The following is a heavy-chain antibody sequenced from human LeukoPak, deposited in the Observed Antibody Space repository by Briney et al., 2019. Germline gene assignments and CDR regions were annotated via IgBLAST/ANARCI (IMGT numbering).Heavy chain of an antibody. V-gene: IGHV1-8*01. CDR3: ARGAIFGVTPRGYGMDV. CDR1: GYTFTNYD. CDR2: MNPNNGGT. D-gene: IGHD3-3*01. Sequence: ASVKVSCKTSGYTFTNYDINWVRQAPGQGLEWVGWMNPNNGGTVYAQKFQGRVTMTRDTSTGTLYMELNSLKSEDTAVYYCARGAIFGVTPRGYGMDVWGQGTTVTVSS. J-gene: IGHJ6*02.